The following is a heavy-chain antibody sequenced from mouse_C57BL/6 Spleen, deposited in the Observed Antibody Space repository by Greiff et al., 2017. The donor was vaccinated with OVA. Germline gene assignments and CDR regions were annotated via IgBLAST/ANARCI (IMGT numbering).Heavy chain of an antibody. CDR1: GYTFTSYW. V-gene: IGHV1-69*01. Sequence: QVQLQQPGAELVMPGASVKLSCKASGYTFTSYWMHWVKQRPGQGLEWIGEIDPSDSYTNYNQKFKGKSTLTVDKSSSTAYMQLSSLTSEDAAVYYCARGLGRWGDYWGQGTLVTVSA. CDR3: ARGLGRWGDY. J-gene: IGHJ3*01. D-gene: IGHD4-1*01. CDR2: IDPSDSYT.